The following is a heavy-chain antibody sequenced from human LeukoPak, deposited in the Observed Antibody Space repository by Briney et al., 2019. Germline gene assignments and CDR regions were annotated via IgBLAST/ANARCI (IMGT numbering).Heavy chain of an antibody. CDR2: IRYDGSNK. D-gene: IGHD3-3*01. CDR3: AKERAVLRFLEWPTTHYYYYYMDV. Sequence: GGSLRLSCAASGFTFSSYGMHWVRQAPGKGLEWVAFIRYDGSNKYYADSVKGRFTISRDNSKNTLYLQMNSLRAEDTAVYYCAKERAVLRFLEWPTTHYYYYYMDVWGKGTTVTVSS. CDR1: GFTFSSYG. V-gene: IGHV3-30*02. J-gene: IGHJ6*03.